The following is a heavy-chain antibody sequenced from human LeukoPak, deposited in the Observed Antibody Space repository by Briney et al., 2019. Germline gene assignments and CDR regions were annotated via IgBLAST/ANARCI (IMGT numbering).Heavy chain of an antibody. J-gene: IGHJ6*04. D-gene: IGHD3-10*01. CDR1: GFTVSSNY. Sequence: GGSLRLSCAASGFTVSSNYMSWVRQAPGKGLEWVSVIYSGGSTYYADSVKGRFTISRDNSKNTLYLQMNSLRAEDTAVYYCAREPHRRFGEQYGMDVWGKGTTVTVSS. CDR2: IYSGGST. CDR3: AREPHRRFGEQYGMDV. V-gene: IGHV3-53*01.